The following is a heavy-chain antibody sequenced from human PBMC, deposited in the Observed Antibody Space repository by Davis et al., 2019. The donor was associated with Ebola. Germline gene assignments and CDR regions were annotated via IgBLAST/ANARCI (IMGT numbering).Heavy chain of an antibody. CDR3: AKDTNNVWFDV. CDR2: ISGSGGST. CDR1: GFTFSSYA. Sequence: GESLKISCAASGFTFSSYAMSWVRQAPGKGLEWVSAISGSGGSTYYADSVKGRFTISRDNSKNTLYLQMNSLRVEDTAIYYCAKDTNNVWFDVWGQGTMVTVFS. J-gene: IGHJ3*01. V-gene: IGHV3-23*01. D-gene: IGHD2-8*01.